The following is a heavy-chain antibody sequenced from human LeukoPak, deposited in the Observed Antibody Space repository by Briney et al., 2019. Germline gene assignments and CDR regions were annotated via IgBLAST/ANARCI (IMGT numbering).Heavy chain of an antibody. J-gene: IGHJ4*02. V-gene: IGHV4-4*07. D-gene: IGHD6-13*01. Sequence: SETLSLTCTVSGDSITNYYWSWIRQPAEKGLQWIGRIQTNGDTNYNPSLKSRVTMSVDTSKNQFSLKLNSVSAADTAVYYCARGGASSLPFDSWGQGTLVTVSS. CDR3: ARGGASSLPFDS. CDR1: GDSITNYY. CDR2: IQTNGDT.